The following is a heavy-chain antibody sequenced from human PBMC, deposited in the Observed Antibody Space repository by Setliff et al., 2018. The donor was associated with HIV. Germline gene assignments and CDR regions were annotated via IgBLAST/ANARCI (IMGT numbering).Heavy chain of an antibody. D-gene: IGHD5-18*01. CDR2: LYTGGST. CDR3: AKDANPRGYSFPDDY. V-gene: IGHV3-66*02. J-gene: IGHJ4*02. Sequence: GGSLRLSCAASGFSVSTNYMTWVRQAPGKGLEWVSVLYTGGSTYYADSVKGRFTISRDNSKNTLHLQMNSLRAEDTALYYCAKDANPRGYSFPDDYWGQGTLVTVSS. CDR1: GFSVSTNY.